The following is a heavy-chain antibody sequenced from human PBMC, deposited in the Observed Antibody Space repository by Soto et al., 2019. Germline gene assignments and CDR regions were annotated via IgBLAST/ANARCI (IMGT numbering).Heavy chain of an antibody. CDR2: VSGGGNDR. D-gene: IGHD5-12*01. CDR3: ARSLFMVAPDNEPFDY. V-gene: IGHV3-23*01. Sequence: VQLLESGGSTVQPGGSLTLSCAASGFPFSSYAMSWVRQTPEKGLEWVAGVSGGGNDRYYADFVQGRFTFSRDNSRNILYLQMDSLRAEDTARYYCARSLFMVAPDNEPFDYWGQGTRVTVSS. CDR1: GFPFSSYA. J-gene: IGHJ4*02.